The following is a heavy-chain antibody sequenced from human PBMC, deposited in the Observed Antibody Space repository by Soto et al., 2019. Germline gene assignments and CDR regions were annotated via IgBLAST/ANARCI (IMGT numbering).Heavy chain of an antibody. CDR1: GFPFSSYD. D-gene: IGHD2-15*01. V-gene: IGHV3-30*03. CDR2: ISYDGSNK. CDR3: ATKIVAATSDY. J-gene: IGHJ4*02. Sequence: HVQLVESGGAVVQPGRSLRLSCAASGFPFSSYDMHWVRQAPGKGLEWVAVISYDGSNKYYADSVKGRFTISRDNSKNTLYLQMNSLRTEDTAVYYCATKIVAATSDYWGQGTLVTVSS.